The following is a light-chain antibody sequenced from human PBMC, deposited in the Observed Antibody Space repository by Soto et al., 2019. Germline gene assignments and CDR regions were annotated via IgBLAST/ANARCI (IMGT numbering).Light chain of an antibody. CDR3: QSYDSSLSGWV. V-gene: IGLV1-40*01. Sequence: QSVLTQPPSLSGAPGQRVTISCTGSSSNIGAGYDVHWYQQLPGTAPKLLIYGNSNRPSGVPDRFSGSKSGTSASLAITGLQAEDEADYYCQSYDSSLSGWVFGGVTKLTVL. J-gene: IGLJ3*02. CDR2: GNS. CDR1: SSNIGAGYD.